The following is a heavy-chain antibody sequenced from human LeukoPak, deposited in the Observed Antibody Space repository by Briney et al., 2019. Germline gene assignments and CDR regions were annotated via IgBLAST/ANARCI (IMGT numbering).Heavy chain of an antibody. CDR3: ARDSLFATTSGGSDY. J-gene: IGHJ4*02. V-gene: IGHV3-11*01. Sequence: PGGSLRLSCAASGFTFSDYYMSWIRQAPGKGLEWVSYISSSGSTICYADFVKGRFTISRDNAKNSLYLQMNSLRAEDTAVYYCARDSLFATTSGGSDYWGQGTLVTVSS. CDR2: ISSSGSTI. CDR1: GFTFSDYY. D-gene: IGHD3-16*01.